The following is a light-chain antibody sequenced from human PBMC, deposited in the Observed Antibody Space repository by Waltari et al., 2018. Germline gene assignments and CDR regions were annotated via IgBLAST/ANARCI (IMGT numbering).Light chain of an antibody. Sequence: QSALTQPPSVSGSPGQSITISCPGPTSDVGVYNYVPWYQQHPGKAPKLMIYDVSKRPSGVSNRFSGSKSGNTASLTISRLQAEDEADYYCCSYAGSSTYVFGTGTKVTVL. CDR2: DVS. J-gene: IGLJ1*01. CDR1: TSDVGVYNY. CDR3: CSYAGSSTYV. V-gene: IGLV2-23*02.